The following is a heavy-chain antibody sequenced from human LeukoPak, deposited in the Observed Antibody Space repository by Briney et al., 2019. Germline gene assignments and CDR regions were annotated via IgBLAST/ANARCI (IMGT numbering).Heavy chain of an antibody. CDR1: GYTFTSYA. J-gene: IGHJ4*02. V-gene: IGHV1-69*05. CDR3: ARDQVAAAGFDY. CDR2: IIPIFGTA. Sequence: SVKVSCKASGYTFTSYAISWVRQAPGQGLEWIGGIIPIFGTANYAQKFQGRVTITTDESTSTAYMELSSLRSEDTAVYYCARDQVAAAGFDYWGQGTLVTVSS. D-gene: IGHD6-13*01.